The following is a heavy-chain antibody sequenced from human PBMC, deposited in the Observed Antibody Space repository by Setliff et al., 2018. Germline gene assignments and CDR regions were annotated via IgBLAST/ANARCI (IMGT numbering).Heavy chain of an antibody. CDR3: ARTGTYRYFDY. J-gene: IGHJ4*02. CDR2: IHYRGTT. Sequence: PSETLSLTCTVSGGSISSGTYYWAWIRQPPGKGLELIGRIHYRGTTYSNASLASRLTISVDTAKNQFSLKLTSVTAADTAVYYCARTGTYRYFDYWGQGTRVTVSS. V-gene: IGHV4-39*01. CDR1: GGSISSGTYY. D-gene: IGHD1-1*01.